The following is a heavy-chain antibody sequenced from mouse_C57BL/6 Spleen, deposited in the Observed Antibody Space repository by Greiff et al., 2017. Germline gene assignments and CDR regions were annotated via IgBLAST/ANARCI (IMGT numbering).Heavy chain of an antibody. J-gene: IGHJ3*01. Sequence: VQLQQSGPELVKPGASVKISCKASGYAFSSSWMNWVKQRPGQGLEWIGRIYPGDGDTNYNGKFKGKATLTADKSSSTAYMQLSSLSSEDSAVYFCARGAMTTVVATPFAYWGQGTLVTVAA. D-gene: IGHD1-1*01. CDR3: ARGAMTTVVATPFAY. CDR2: IYPGDGDT. V-gene: IGHV1-82*01. CDR1: GYAFSSSW.